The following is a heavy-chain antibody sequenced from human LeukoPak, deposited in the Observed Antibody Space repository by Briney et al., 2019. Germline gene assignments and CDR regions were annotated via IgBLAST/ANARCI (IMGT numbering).Heavy chain of an antibody. D-gene: IGHD3-10*01. CDR3: ANGAGQYYYGSGSYNY. V-gene: IGHV3-23*01. CDR1: GFTFSSYA. CDR2: ISGSGGST. Sequence: PGGSLRLSCAASGFTFSSYAMSWVRQAPGKGLEWVSAISGSGGSTYYADSVKGRFTISRDNSKNTLYLQMNSLRAEDTAVYYCANGAGQYYYGSGSYNYWGQETLVTVSS. J-gene: IGHJ4*02.